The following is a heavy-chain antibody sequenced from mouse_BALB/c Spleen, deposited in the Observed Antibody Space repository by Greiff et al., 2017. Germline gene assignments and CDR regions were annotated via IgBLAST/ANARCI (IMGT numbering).Heavy chain of an antibody. V-gene: IGHV2-6-7*01. CDR3: ARGETTATGGYYFDY. CDR2: IWGDGST. Sequence: QVQLKQSGPGLVAPSQSLSITCTVSGFSLTGYGVNWVRQPPGKGLEWLGMIWGDGSTDYNSALKSRLSISKDNSKSQVFLKMNSLQTDDTARYYCARGETTATGGYYFDYWGQGTTLTVSS. D-gene: IGHD1-2*01. J-gene: IGHJ2*01. CDR1: GFSLTGYG.